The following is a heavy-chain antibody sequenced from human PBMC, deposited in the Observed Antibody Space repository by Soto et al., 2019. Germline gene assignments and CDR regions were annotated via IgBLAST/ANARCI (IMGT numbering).Heavy chain of an antibody. D-gene: IGHD4-4*01. V-gene: IGHV4-34*01. Sequence: SETLSLTCAVYGGSFSGYYWSWIRQPPGKGLEWIGEINHSGSTNYNPSLKSRVTISVDTSKNQFSLKLSSVTAADTAVYYCAREVMTTVTTVFDYWGQGTLVTVSS. CDR2: INHSGST. CDR3: AREVMTTVTTVFDY. J-gene: IGHJ4*02. CDR1: GGSFSGYY.